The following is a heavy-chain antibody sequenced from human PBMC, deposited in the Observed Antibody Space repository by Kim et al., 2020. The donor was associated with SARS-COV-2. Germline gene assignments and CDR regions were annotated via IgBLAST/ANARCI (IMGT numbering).Heavy chain of an antibody. J-gene: IGHJ3*02. CDR3: TRVPPYSNSWWDTFDI. Sequence: SGKGRFTISRDASKNTAYLQMNSLKPEDTAVYFCTRVPPYSNSWWDTFDIWGQGTMVTVSS. D-gene: IGHD6-13*01. V-gene: IGHV3-73*01.